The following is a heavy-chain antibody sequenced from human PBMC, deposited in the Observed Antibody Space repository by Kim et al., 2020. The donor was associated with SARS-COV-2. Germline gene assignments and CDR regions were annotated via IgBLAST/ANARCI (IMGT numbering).Heavy chain of an antibody. Sequence: GNPTYAPGFTGRFVLSLDTAVSTAYLQLSSLRAEDTAVYYCARGPGGMDVWGQGTTVTVSS. V-gene: IGHV7-4-1*02. CDR2: GNP. CDR3: ARGPGGMDV. J-gene: IGHJ6*02.